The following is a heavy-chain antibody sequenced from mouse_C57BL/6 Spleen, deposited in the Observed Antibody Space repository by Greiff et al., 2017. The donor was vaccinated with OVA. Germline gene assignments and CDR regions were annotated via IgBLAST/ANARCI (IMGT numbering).Heavy chain of an antibody. J-gene: IGHJ2*01. CDR3: ARWPDLFDY. V-gene: IGHV1-66*01. CDR1: GYSFTSYY. D-gene: IGHD5-1*01. Sequence: VQLQESGPELVKPGASVKISCKASGYSFTSYYIHWVKQRPGQGLEWLGWIYPGRGNTKYNEKFKGKATLTAETSSRSAYMQLCSLTSVVSAVSYCARWPDLFDYWGPGPTLPVSS. CDR2: IYPGRGNT.